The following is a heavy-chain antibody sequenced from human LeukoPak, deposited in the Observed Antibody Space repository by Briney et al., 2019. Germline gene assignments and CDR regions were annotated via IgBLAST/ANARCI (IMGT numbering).Heavy chain of an antibody. V-gene: IGHV3-11*04. D-gene: IGHD3-10*01. CDR3: AREFGVFDY. CDR1: GESFSGYY. Sequence: PSETLSLTCAVYGESFSGYYWSWIRQAPGKGLEWVSYISSSGSTIYYADSVKGRFTISRDNAKNSLYLQMNSLRAEDTAVYYCAREFGVFDYWGQGTLVTVSS. J-gene: IGHJ4*02. CDR2: ISSSGSTI.